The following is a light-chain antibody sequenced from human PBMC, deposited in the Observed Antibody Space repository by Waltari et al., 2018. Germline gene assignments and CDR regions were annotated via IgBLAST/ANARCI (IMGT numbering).Light chain of an antibody. Sequence: DIQLTQYPSFLSASVGDRVTITCRASQGFRSDLAWYQQIPGKAPKLLIYAVSTLYDGVPSRFSGSGSGTEFTLTISNLQPEDFATYYCQQLDSYPRLTFGPGTKVDIK. CDR1: QGFRSD. CDR3: QQLDSYPRLT. J-gene: IGKJ3*01. V-gene: IGKV1-9*01. CDR2: AVS.